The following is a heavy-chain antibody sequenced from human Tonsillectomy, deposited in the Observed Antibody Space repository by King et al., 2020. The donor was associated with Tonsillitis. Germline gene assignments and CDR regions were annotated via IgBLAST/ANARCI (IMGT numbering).Heavy chain of an antibody. J-gene: IGHJ4*02. CDR3: ARSNKVYYDSSGYYSNFDY. CDR2: ISAYNGNT. V-gene: IGHV1-18*01. D-gene: IGHD3-22*01. CDR1: GYTFTSYG. Sequence: QLVQSGAEVKKPGASVKVSCKASGYTFTSYGISWVRQAPGQGLEVRGWISAYNGNTKYAQKLQGRVTLTTDTYTSTAYTELRSLRSDDTAVYYCARSNKVYYDSSGYYSNFDYWGQGTLVTVSS.